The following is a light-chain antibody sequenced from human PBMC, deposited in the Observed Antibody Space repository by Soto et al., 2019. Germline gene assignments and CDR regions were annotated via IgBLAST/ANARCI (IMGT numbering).Light chain of an antibody. J-gene: IGLJ2*01. V-gene: IGLV2-14*01. Sequence: QSALTQPASVTGSPRQSITISCTGTTSDVGGYKYVSWYQQHPGKAPKLMIYEVTNRPSGISNRFSGSKSGNTASLTISGLQAEDEADYYCSSYTSSSTLVFGGGTKVTVL. CDR2: EVT. CDR1: TSDVGGYKY. CDR3: SSYTSSSTLV.